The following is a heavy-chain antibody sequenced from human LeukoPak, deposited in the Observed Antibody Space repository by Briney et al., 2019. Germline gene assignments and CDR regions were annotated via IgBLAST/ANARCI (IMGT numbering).Heavy chain of an antibody. J-gene: IGHJ4*02. D-gene: IGHD6-13*01. CDR1: GFTFSSYA. CDR2: ISYDGSNK. Sequence: GGSLRLSCAASGFTFSSYAMHWARQAPGKGLEWVAVISYDGSNKYYADSVKGRFTISRDNSKNTLYLQMNSLRAEDTAVYYCAKSPRGAAAATDYWGQGTLVTVSS. V-gene: IGHV3-30*04. CDR3: AKSPRGAAAATDY.